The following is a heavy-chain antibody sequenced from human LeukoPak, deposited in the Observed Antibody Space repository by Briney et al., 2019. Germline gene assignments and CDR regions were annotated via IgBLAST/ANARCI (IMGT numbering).Heavy chain of an antibody. Sequence: GGSLRLSCAASGFSFKTFSMSWVRQTPGRGLEWLSYMSGDSRTVFYADSVKGRFTISRDNAKNSLFLQMNRLSDEDTAVYYCAKPSTVTTNWFDPWGQGTLVTVSS. CDR3: AKPSTVTTNWFDP. CDR1: GFSFKTFS. V-gene: IGHV3-48*02. CDR2: MSGDSRTV. D-gene: IGHD4-17*01. J-gene: IGHJ5*02.